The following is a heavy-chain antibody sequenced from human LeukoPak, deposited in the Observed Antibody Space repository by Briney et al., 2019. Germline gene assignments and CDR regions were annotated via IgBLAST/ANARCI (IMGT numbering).Heavy chain of an antibody. D-gene: IGHD5-18*01. CDR1: GGTFSSYA. J-gene: IGHJ4*02. Sequence: SVKVSCKASGGTFSSYAISWVRQASGQGLEWMGGIIPIFGTANYAQKFQGRVTITTDESTSTAYMELSSLRSEDTAVYYCARGRGHWDTNFDYWGQGTLVTVSS. V-gene: IGHV1-69*05. CDR2: IIPIFGTA. CDR3: ARGRGHWDTNFDY.